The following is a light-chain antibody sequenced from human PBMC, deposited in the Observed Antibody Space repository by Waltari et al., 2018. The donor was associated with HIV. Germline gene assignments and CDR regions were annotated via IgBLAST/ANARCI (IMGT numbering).Light chain of an antibody. CDR3: GTWDSSLNTPV. Sequence: QPVLTQPPSVSAAPGRSVTIPCPGSTYNIYTNSVSLYQQIPGTAPKLLIYDNNKRPSGIPERFSGSKSATSATLGITGLQTGDEAEYFCGTWDSSLNTPVFGGGSRLTVL. CDR1: TYNIYTNS. V-gene: IGLV1-51*01. CDR2: DNN. J-gene: IGLJ2*01.